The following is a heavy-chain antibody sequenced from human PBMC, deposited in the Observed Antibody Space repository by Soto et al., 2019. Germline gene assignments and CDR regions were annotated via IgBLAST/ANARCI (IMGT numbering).Heavy chain of an antibody. Sequence: PGGSLRLSCAASGFTFSSYSMNWVRQAPGKGLEWVSSISSSSSYIYYADSVKGRFTISRDNAKNSLYLQMNSLRAEDTAVYYCARSGWRYYGMDVWGQGTTVTVSS. CDR2: ISSSSSYI. D-gene: IGHD6-19*01. CDR1: GFTFSSYS. J-gene: IGHJ6*02. CDR3: ARSGWRYYGMDV. V-gene: IGHV3-21*01.